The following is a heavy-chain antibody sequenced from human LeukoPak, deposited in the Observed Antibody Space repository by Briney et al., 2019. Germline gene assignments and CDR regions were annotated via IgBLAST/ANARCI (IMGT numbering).Heavy chain of an antibody. CDR3: ASSSDSAIDC. Sequence: PSETLSLTCTVSGVSISSGGYYWSWIRQHPEKGLEYIGYSYYSGSTYYNPSLKSRVTISEDASKNQFSLKLNSVTAADTAVYLCASSSDSAIDCWGQGTLVTVSS. CDR2: SYYSGST. J-gene: IGHJ4*02. CDR1: GVSISSGGYY. D-gene: IGHD2-21*02. V-gene: IGHV4-31*03.